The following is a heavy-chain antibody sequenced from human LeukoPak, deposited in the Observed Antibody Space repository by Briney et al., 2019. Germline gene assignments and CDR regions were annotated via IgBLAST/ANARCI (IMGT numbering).Heavy chain of an antibody. CDR3: VAQDIVVVVVSFIDY. Sequence: PGGSLRLSCSASGFTFSSYAMHWVRQAPGKGLEYVSAISSNGGSTYYADSVKGRFTISRDNSKNTLYLQMSSLRAEDTAVYYCVAQDIVVVVVSFIDYWGQGTLVTVSS. CDR2: ISSNGGST. D-gene: IGHD2-15*01. CDR1: GFTFSSYA. V-gene: IGHV3-64D*09. J-gene: IGHJ4*02.